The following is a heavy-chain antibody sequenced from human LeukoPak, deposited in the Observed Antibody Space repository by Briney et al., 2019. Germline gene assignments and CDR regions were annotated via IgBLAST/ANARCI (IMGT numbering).Heavy chain of an antibody. CDR3: ARGRTGGGTNPDY. CDR1: GGSFSGYY. CDR2: INHSGST. V-gene: IGHV4-34*01. D-gene: IGHD2-8*01. Sequence: SETLSLTCAVYGGSFSGYYWSWIRQPPGKGLEWIGEINHSGSTDYNPSLKSRVTISVDTSKNQFSLKLSSVTAADTAVYYCARGRTGGGTNPDYWGQGTLVTVSS. J-gene: IGHJ4*02.